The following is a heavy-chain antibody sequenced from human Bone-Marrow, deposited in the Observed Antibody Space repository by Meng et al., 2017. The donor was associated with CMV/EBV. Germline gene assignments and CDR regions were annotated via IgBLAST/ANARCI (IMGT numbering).Heavy chain of an antibody. CDR3: ARRSPDIVVVVAATPLSRRRYWFDP. D-gene: IGHD2-15*01. CDR1: GGSFSGYY. CDR2: INHSGST. Sequence: SETLSLTCAVYGGSFSGYYWSWIRQPPGKGLEWIGEINHSGSTNYNPSLKSRVTISVDTSKNQFSLKLSSVTAADTAVYYCARRSPDIVVVVAATPLSRRRYWFDPWGQGTRVTGSS. V-gene: IGHV4-34*01. J-gene: IGHJ5*02.